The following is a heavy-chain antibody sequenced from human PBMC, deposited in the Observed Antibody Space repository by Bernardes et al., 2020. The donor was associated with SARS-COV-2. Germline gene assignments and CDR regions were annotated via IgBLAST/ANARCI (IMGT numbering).Heavy chain of an antibody. J-gene: IGHJ4*02. CDR2: INEHGTVI. CDR1: GFSVSAYW. D-gene: IGHD2-15*01. Sequence: GGSLRLSCAASGFSVSAYWMHWVRQAPGEVLVWVSRINEHGTVINYADSVKGRFTISRDIADNTLYLQMNSLRAEDTAVYYCARDFGGNSDYWGQGTLVTVSS. CDR3: ARDFGGNSDY. V-gene: IGHV3-74*01.